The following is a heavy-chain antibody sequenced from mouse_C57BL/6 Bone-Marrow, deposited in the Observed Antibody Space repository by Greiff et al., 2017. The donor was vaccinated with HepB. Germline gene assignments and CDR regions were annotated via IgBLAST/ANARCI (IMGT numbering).Heavy chain of an antibody. CDR3: ASPVAY. J-gene: IGHJ3*01. Sequence: QVQLQQSGAELVKPGASVKLSCKASGYTFTSYWMQWVKQRPGQGLEWIGEIDPSDSYTNYNQKFKGKATLTVDTSSSTAYMQLSSLTSEDSAVYYCASPVAYWGQGTLVTVSA. V-gene: IGHV1-50*01. CDR2: IDPSDSYT. CDR1: GYTFTSYW.